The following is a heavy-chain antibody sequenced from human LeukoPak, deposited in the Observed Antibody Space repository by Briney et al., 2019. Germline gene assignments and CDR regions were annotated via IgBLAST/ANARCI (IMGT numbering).Heavy chain of an antibody. CDR3: ARRHGSSWADFDY. J-gene: IGHJ4*02. CDR1: GFTFSSYS. CDR2: ISSSSNTI. V-gene: IGHV3-48*02. D-gene: IGHD6-6*01. Sequence: GGSLRLSCAASGFTFSSYSMNWVRQAPGKGMEWGSYISSSSNTIYYADSVKGRFTISRDNAKNSLYLQMNSLRDEDTAVYYCARRHGSSWADFDYWGQGTLVTVSS.